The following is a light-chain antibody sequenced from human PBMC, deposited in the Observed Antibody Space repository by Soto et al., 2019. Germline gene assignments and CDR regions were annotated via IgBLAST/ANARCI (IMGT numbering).Light chain of an antibody. Sequence: EILVTQSPATLSLSPWEGATLSWRASQSISDTLAWYQQKPGQAPRLPPHGASTRATGFPARFSGSGSGTDFTLTISSLQSEDFAVYFCQQYHIWPSWTFGQGTKVDIK. V-gene: IGKV3-15*01. CDR2: GAS. CDR3: QQYHIWPSWT. J-gene: IGKJ1*01. CDR1: QSISDT.